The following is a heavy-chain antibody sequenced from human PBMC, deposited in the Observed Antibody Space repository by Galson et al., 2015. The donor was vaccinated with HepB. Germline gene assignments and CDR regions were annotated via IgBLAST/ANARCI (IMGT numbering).Heavy chain of an antibody. J-gene: IGHJ4*02. CDR3: ARIGYSSSCNDY. V-gene: IGHV3-7*01. CDR1: GFTFSNYW. D-gene: IGHD6-13*01. Sequence: SLRLSCAASGFTFSNYWMSWVRQAPGKGLEWVANIKQDGNQRYYVDSVKGRFTISRDNAKNSLYLLMNSLRAEDTAVYYCARIGYSSSCNDYWGQGTLVTVSS. CDR2: IKQDGNQR.